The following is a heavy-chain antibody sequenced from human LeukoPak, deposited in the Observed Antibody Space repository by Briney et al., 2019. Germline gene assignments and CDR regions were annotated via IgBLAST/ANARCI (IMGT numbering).Heavy chain of an antibody. J-gene: IGHJ4*02. CDR1: GFTFSSYS. Sequence: GGSLRLSCAASGFTFSSYSMNWVRQAPGKGLEWVSSISSSSSYIYYADSVKGRFTISRDNAKNSLYLQMNSLRAEDTAVYYCARAGSRQWLVDLFDYWGQGTLVTVSS. D-gene: IGHD6-19*01. CDR2: ISSSSSYI. CDR3: ARAGSRQWLVDLFDY. V-gene: IGHV3-21*01.